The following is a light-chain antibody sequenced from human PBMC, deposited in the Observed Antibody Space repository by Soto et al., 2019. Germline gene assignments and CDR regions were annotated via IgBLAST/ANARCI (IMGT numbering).Light chain of an antibody. CDR2: GAS. J-gene: IGKJ2*01. CDR1: QSISSNY. V-gene: IGKV3-20*01. Sequence: EIVLTQSPGTLSLSPGERATLSCRASQSISSNYLAWYQQKPGQAPRLVLYGASNRATGVPDRFSGSGSGTEFTLTISRLQSEDFAVYYCQKYNRWPPYTFGQGTKVDIK. CDR3: QKYNRWPPYT.